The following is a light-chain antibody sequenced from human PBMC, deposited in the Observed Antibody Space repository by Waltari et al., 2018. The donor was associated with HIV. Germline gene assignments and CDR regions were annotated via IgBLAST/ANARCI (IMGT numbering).Light chain of an antibody. CDR2: DVT. J-gene: IGLJ1*01. CDR1: TTDISPF. V-gene: IGLV2-11*01. CDR3: CSYADTRTF. Sequence: QSALTQPRSVSGSLGQSVTFSCTGTTTDISPFVSWYPQHPGKAPRLIIYDVTQRPSGVPDRFSGSVSGSTASLTISDLQVEDEADYYCCSYADTRTFFGTGTEVTVL.